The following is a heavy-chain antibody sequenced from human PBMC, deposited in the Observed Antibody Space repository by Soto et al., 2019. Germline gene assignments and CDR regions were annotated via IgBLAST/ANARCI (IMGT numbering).Heavy chain of an antibody. J-gene: IGHJ4*02. CDR2: IGGSGRTT. V-gene: IGHV3-23*01. CDR3: AKSRYSDSSGDFYDY. D-gene: IGHD3-22*01. CDR1: AFTFNNYA. Sequence: LRLSCAASAFTFNNYAMSWVRQAPGKGLEWVSGIGGSGRTTYYADSVKGRFTTSRDNSNNTLFLQMNSLRAEDTAVYYCAKSRYSDSSGDFYDYWGQGTLVTVSS.